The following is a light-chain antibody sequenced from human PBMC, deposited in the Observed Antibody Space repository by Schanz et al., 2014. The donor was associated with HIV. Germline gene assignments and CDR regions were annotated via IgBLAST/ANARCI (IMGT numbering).Light chain of an antibody. Sequence: EIVLTQSPGTLSLSPGERATLSCRTSQSVSSSQLAWYQQTPGQAPRLLIYDTSNRAAGIPARFSGSWSGTDFTLTISSLEPEDFAVYYCQQRGDSPPWTFGQGTKVEIK. CDR1: QSVSSS. CDR2: DTS. V-gene: IGKV3-11*01. J-gene: IGKJ1*01. CDR3: QQRGDSPPWT.